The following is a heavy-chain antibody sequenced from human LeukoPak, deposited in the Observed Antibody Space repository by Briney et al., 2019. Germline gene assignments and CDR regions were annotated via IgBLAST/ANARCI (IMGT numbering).Heavy chain of an antibody. CDR3: ARGEGTYYYGSGSFYYYYYMDV. D-gene: IGHD3-10*01. CDR2: IYYSGST. V-gene: IGHV4-59*01. CDR1: SGSISSYY. Sequence: SETLSLTCTVSSGSISSYYWSWIRQPPGKGLEWIGYIYYSGSTDYNPSLKSRVTISVDTSKNQFSLKLSSVTAADTAVYYCARGEGTYYYGSGSFYYYYYMDVWGKGTTVTISS. J-gene: IGHJ6*03.